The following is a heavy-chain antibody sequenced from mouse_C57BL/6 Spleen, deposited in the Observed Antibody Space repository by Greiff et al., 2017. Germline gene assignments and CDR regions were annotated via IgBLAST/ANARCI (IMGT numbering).Heavy chain of an antibody. J-gene: IGHJ2*01. CDR1: GYTFTDYN. Sequence: EVQLQQSGPELVKPGASVKMSCKASGYTFTDYNMHWVKQSHGKSLEWIGYINPNNGGTSYNQKFKGKATLTVNKSSSTAYMELRSLTSEDSAVYYCAISYYDYDDTDNHFDYGGQGTTLTVSS. D-gene: IGHD2-4*01. CDR2: INPNNGGT. CDR3: AISYYDYDDTDNHFDY. V-gene: IGHV1-22*01.